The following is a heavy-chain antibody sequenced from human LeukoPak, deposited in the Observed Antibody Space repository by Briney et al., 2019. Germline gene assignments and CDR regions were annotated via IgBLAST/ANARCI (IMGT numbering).Heavy chain of an antibody. D-gene: IGHD3-10*01. CDR1: GGSISSSSYY. CDR2: IYYSGST. CDR3: ARQGSYYNPLDY. J-gene: IGHJ4*02. Sequence: SETLSLTCTVSGGSISSSSYYWGWIRQPPGKGLEWIGSIYYSGSTYYNPSLKSRVTISVDTSKNQFSLKLSSVTAADTAVYYRARQGSYYNPLDYWGQGTLVTVSS. V-gene: IGHV4-39*01.